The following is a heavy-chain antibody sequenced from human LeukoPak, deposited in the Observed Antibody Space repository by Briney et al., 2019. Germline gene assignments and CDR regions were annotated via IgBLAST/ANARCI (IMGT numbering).Heavy chain of an antibody. V-gene: IGHV4-39*01. Sequence: SETLSLTCTVSGGSISSSSYYWGWIRQPPGKGLEWIGSIYYSGSTYYNPSLKSRVTISVDTSKNQFSLKLSSVTAADTAVYYCASFPDLTIEWGQGTQVTVSS. D-gene: IGHD3-3*01. CDR2: IYYSGST. J-gene: IGHJ4*02. CDR1: GGSISSSSYY. CDR3: ASFPDLTIE.